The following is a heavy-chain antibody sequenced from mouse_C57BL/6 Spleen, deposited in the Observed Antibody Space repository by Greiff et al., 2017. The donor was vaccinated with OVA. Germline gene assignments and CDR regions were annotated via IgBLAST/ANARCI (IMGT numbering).Heavy chain of an antibody. Sequence: EVMLVESEGGLVQPGSSMKLSCTASGFTFSDYYMAWVRQVPEKGLEWVANINYDGSSTYYLDSLKSRFIISRDNAKNILYLQMSSLKSEDTATYYCARDGWGFDYWGQGTTLTVSS. CDR1: GFTFSDYY. J-gene: IGHJ2*01. CDR2: INYDGSST. D-gene: IGHD3-3*01. V-gene: IGHV5-16*01. CDR3: ARDGWGFDY.